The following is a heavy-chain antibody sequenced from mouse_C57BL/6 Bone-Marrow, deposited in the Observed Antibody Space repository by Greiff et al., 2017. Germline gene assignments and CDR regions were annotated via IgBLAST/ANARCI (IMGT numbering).Heavy chain of an antibody. Sequence: QVQLQQPGAELVMPGASVKLSCKASGYTFTSYWMHWVKQRPGQGLEWIGEIDPSDSYTNYNQKFKGKSTLTVDKSSSTAYMQLSSLTSEDSAVYYCAREGDYYGSSPFAYWGQGTLGTVSA. D-gene: IGHD1-1*01. V-gene: IGHV1-69*01. CDR1: GYTFTSYW. J-gene: IGHJ3*01. CDR3: AREGDYYGSSPFAY. CDR2: IDPSDSYT.